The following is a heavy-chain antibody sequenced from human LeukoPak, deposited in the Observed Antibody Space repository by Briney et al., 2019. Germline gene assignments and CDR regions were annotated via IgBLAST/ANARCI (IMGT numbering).Heavy chain of an antibody. CDR1: GFTFSSYA. CDR2: ISYDGSNK. CDR3: ARVELLFPSFDY. Sequence: PGRSLRLSCAASGFTFSSYAMHWVRQAPGKGLEWVAVISYDGSNKYYADSVKGRFTISRDNSKNTLYLQMNSLRAEDTAVYYCARVELLFPSFDYWGQGTLVTVSS. V-gene: IGHV3-30-3*01. J-gene: IGHJ4*02. D-gene: IGHD2-21*02.